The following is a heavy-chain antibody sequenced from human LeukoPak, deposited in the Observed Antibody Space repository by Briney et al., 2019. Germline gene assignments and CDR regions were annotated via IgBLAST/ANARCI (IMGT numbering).Heavy chain of an antibody. Sequence: GASVKVSCKSSGYTFTSYGISWVRQAPGRGLELMGWINAYNGNTIYAQKLQGRVTMTTDTSTSTAYMELRSLRSDDTAVYYCAREPAAHRYMDVWGKGTTVTVSS. V-gene: IGHV1-18*01. CDR1: GYTFTSYG. CDR2: INAYNGNT. D-gene: IGHD6-13*01. J-gene: IGHJ6*03. CDR3: AREPAAHRYMDV.